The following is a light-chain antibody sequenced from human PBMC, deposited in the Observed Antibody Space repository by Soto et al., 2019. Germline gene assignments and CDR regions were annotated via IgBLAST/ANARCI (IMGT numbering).Light chain of an antibody. CDR3: QQYGSSTLT. Sequence: EIWLTQSPGTLSLSPGERATLSCRASQSVSSSYLAWYQQKTGQAPRLLIYGASSRATGIPDRLSGSGSGTDLTLTVSRLENEDFAVYLCQQYGSSTLTFGGGTKVDIK. J-gene: IGKJ4*01. V-gene: IGKV3-20*01. CDR2: GAS. CDR1: QSVSSSY.